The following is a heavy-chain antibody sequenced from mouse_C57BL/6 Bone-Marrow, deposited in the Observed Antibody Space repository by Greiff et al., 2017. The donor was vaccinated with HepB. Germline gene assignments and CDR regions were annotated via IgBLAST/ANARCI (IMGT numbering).Heavy chain of an antibody. V-gene: IGHV1-62-2*01. CDR1: GYTFTEYT. Sequence: VQLQESGAELVKPGASVKLSCKASGYTFTEYTIHWVKQRSGQGLEWIGWFYPGSGSIKYNEKFKDKATLTADKSSSAVYMELSRLTSEDSADYFGARHEEVYDGYYSDWFAYWGQGTLVTVSA. CDR3: ARHEEVYDGYYSDWFAY. D-gene: IGHD2-3*01. J-gene: IGHJ3*01. CDR2: FYPGSGSI.